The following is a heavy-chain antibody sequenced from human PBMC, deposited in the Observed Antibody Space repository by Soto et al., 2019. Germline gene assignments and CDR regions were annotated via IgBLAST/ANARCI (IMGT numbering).Heavy chain of an antibody. J-gene: IGHJ6*02. V-gene: IGHV1-18*01. Sequence: QVQLVQSGAEVKKPGASVKVSCKASGYTFTSYGISWVRQAPGQGLEWMGWISAYNGNTNYAQKLQGRVTMTTDTSTSTVDRELRSLTADDTSVYYFARPTGYYYGMDVWGQGTPVTVSS. CDR2: ISAYNGNT. CDR1: GYTFTSYG. CDR3: ARPTGYYYGMDV.